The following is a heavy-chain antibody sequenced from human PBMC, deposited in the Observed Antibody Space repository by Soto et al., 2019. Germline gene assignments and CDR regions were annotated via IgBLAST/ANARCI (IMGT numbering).Heavy chain of an antibody. V-gene: IGHV3-15*01. Sequence: GGSLRLSCAASGITFSDAWMTWVRQAPGKGLEWVGRIKSITDGGTTDYAAPVKGRFTISRDDSKDTLYLQMNNLRTEDTAVSHRATDSADIVVVPATFGMDVWGQGTTVTVSS. CDR1: GITFSDAW. CDR2: IKSITDGGTT. J-gene: IGHJ6*02. D-gene: IGHD2-15*01. CDR3: ATDSADIVVVPATFGMDV.